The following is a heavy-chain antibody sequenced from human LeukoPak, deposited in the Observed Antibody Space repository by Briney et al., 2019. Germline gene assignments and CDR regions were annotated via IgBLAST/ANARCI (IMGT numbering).Heavy chain of an antibody. CDR2: IDPEDGEA. D-gene: IGHD6-19*01. Sequence: ASVKVSCKVSGYTLTESSVHWVRQPPGKGLEWMGGIDPEDGEAIFAPKIQGRVTMTGDTSTDTAYLELRSLRSDDTAVYYCVTDIRSGWRNYWGQGTLITVSS. V-gene: IGHV1-24*01. J-gene: IGHJ4*02. CDR1: GYTLTESS. CDR3: VTDIRSGWRNY.